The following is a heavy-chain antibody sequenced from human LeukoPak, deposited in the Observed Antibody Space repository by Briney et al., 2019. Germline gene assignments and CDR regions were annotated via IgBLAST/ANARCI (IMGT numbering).Heavy chain of an antibody. CDR3: AKVVAAAIIFTHFDY. CDR2: IFYSGST. D-gene: IGHD6-13*01. CDR1: SGSISTSNYY. V-gene: IGHV4-39*07. Sequence: SETLSLTCTVSSGSISTSNYYWGWVRQPPGKALEWIGNIFYSGSTYYGPSLKSRVTISLDTSRNQFSLKLNSVTAADTAVYYCAKVVAAAIIFTHFDYWGQGTLVTVSS. J-gene: IGHJ4*02.